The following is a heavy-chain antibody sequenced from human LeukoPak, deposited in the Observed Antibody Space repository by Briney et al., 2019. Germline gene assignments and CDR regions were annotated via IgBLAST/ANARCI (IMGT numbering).Heavy chain of an antibody. CDR3: ARGAYCSSINCYGFDY. Sequence: ASVKVSCKASGYTLTDYYMHWVRQAPGQGLEWMAWIKPNSGGTKYAQKFQDRVTISVDTSKNQFSLKLSSVTAADTAVYYCARGAYCSSINCYGFDYWGQGTQVTASS. V-gene: IGHV1-2*02. D-gene: IGHD2-2*01. J-gene: IGHJ4*02. CDR2: IKPNSGGT. CDR1: GYTLTDYY.